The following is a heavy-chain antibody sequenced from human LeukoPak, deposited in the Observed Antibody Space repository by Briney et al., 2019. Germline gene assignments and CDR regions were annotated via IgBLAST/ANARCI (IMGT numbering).Heavy chain of an antibody. J-gene: IGHJ3*02. CDR3: ARERDYVGLPDAFDI. D-gene: IGHD3-16*01. Sequence: ASVKVSCKASGYTFTGYYMHWVRQAPGQGLEWMGWINPNSGATNYAQKFQGRVTMTRGTSISTAYMELSRLRSDDTAVYYCARERDYVGLPDAFDIWGQGTMVTVSS. V-gene: IGHV1-2*02. CDR2: INPNSGAT. CDR1: GYTFTGYY.